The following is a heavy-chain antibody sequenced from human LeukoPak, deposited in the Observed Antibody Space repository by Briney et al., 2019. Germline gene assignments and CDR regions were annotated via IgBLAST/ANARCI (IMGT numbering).Heavy chain of an antibody. Sequence: GGSLRLSRAASGFTSSTYDMHWVRQATGKGLEWVSGINPAGDTYYPGSVKGRFTISREDAKNSFYLQMNSLRVGDTAVYYCARGDCSGGSCSSMDVWGQGTTVTVSS. CDR3: ARGDCSGGSCSSMDV. J-gene: IGHJ6*02. CDR2: INPAGDT. D-gene: IGHD2-15*01. CDR1: GFTSSTYD. V-gene: IGHV3-13*04.